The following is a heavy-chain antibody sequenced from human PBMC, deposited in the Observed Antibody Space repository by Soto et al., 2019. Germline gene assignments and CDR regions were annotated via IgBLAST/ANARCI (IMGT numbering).Heavy chain of an antibody. Sequence: SQTLSLTCAVYGGSFSGYYWSWIRQPPGKGLEWIGEINHSGSTNYNPSLKSRVTISVDTSKNQFSLKLSSVTAADTAVYYCARGGVVVPAAMTLYYFDYWGQGTLVTVSS. V-gene: IGHV4-34*01. CDR1: GGSFSGYY. CDR3: ARGGVVVPAAMTLYYFDY. J-gene: IGHJ4*02. D-gene: IGHD2-2*01. CDR2: INHSGST.